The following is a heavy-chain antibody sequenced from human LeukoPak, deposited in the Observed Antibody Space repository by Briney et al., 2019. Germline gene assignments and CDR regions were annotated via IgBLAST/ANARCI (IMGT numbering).Heavy chain of an antibody. Sequence: ASVKVSCKASGGTFSSYAISWVRQAPGQGLEWMAIINPSGGSTNYAQKFQGRVTMTRDTPTNTVYMELSSLRTEDTAVYYCASVYLYGMDVWGQGTTVTVSS. CDR3: ASVYLYGMDV. V-gene: IGHV1-46*01. J-gene: IGHJ6*02. D-gene: IGHD2-8*01. CDR1: GGTFSSYA. CDR2: INPSGGST.